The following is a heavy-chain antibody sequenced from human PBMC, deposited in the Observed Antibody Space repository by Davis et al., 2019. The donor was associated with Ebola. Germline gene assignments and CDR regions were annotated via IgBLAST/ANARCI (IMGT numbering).Heavy chain of an antibody. J-gene: IGHJ6*04. CDR3: CRLNYGLDA. CDR1: GFTFSVSA. CDR2: IRTKTNRYAT. V-gene: IGHV3-73*01. Sequence: GGSLRLSCAASGFTFSVSAVHWVRQAPGKGLEWLGRIRTKTNRYATSYAASVKGRFIISRDDSRNTAFLQMSSLTTADTAVYYCCRLNYGLDAWGKGTTVTVSS.